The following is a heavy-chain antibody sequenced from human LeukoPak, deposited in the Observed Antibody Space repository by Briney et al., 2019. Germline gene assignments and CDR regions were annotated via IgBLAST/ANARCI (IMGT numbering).Heavy chain of an antibody. J-gene: IGHJ5*02. D-gene: IGHD4-17*01. V-gene: IGHV4-59*01. CDR1: GGSISSYY. CDR3: AVNDYVGWFDP. CDR2: IYYSGST. Sequence: SSETLSLTCTVSGGSISSYYWSWIRQPPGKGLEWIGYIYYSGSTNYNPSLKSRVTISVDTSKNQFSLKLSSVTAADTAVYYCAVNDYVGWFDPWGQGTLVTVSS.